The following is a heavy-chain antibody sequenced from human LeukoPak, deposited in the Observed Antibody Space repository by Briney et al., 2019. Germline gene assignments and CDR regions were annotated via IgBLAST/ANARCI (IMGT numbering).Heavy chain of an antibody. CDR3: AKDLFYSIPGIAVAGPFDY. Sequence: GGSLRLSCAASGFTLSSYNMNWVRQAPGKGLEWVSSISSSSSYIYYADSVKGRFTISRDNAKNSLYLQMNSLRAEDTAVYYCAKDLFYSIPGIAVAGPFDYWGQGTLVTVSS. V-gene: IGHV3-21*04. CDR1: GFTLSSYN. D-gene: IGHD6-19*01. CDR2: ISSSSSYI. J-gene: IGHJ4*02.